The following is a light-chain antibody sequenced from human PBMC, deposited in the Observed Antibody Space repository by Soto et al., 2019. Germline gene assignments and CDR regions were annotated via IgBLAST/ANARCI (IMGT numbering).Light chain of an antibody. CDR2: EVR. Sequence: QSALTQPASVSGSAGQSITISCSGTMRDVGAYNLVSWYQQHPGTAPKLIIYEVRNRPSGISSRFSGSRSGNTASLTISGLQSEDECDYYCNAYTARSTLVFGGGTKVTVL. CDR3: NAYTARSTLV. CDR1: MRDVGAYNL. V-gene: IGLV2-14*01. J-gene: IGLJ3*02.